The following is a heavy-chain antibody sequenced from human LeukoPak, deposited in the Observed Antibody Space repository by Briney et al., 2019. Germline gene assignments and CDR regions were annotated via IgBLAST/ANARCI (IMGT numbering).Heavy chain of an antibody. V-gene: IGHV6-1*01. Sequence: SQTLSLTCAISGDSVSSNSAAWNWIRQSPSRGLEWLGRTYYRSKWYNDYAVSVKSRITINPDTSKNQFSLQLNSVTPEDTAVYYCARVVQIRPIAVAGKGEDENYFDYWGQGTLVTVSS. CDR2: TYYRSKWYN. J-gene: IGHJ4*02. CDR1: GDSVSSNSAA. CDR3: ARVVQIRPIAVAGKGEDENYFDY. D-gene: IGHD6-19*01.